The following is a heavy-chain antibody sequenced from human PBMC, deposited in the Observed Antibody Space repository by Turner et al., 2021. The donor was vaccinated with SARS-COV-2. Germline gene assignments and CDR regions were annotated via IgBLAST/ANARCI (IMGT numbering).Heavy chain of an antibody. J-gene: IGHJ4*02. CDR2: IYYSGST. CDR3: ARFGYYDILTGYSLTYYFDY. CDR1: GGSISRYY. V-gene: IGHV4-59*01. Sequence: QVQLQESGPGLVKPSETLSLPCTVSGGSISRYYWSWIRQPPGKGLEWIGYIYYSGSTNYNPSLKSRVTISVDTSKNQFSLKLSSVTAADTAVYYCARFGYYDILTGYSLTYYFDYWGQGTLVTVSS. D-gene: IGHD3-9*01.